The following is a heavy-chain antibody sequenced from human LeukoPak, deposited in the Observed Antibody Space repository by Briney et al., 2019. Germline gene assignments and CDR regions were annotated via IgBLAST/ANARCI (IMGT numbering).Heavy chain of an antibody. V-gene: IGHV1-69*05. CDR1: GYTFTSYG. D-gene: IGHD2-21*02. J-gene: IGHJ5*02. CDR3: ARVPNGGDEFDP. Sequence: SVKVSCKASGYTFTSYGISWVRQAPGQGLEWMGGIIPIFGTANYAQKFQGRVTMTRDTSIGTAYMELSSLRSEDSAVYYCARVPNGGDEFDPWGQGTLVTVSS. CDR2: IIPIFGTA.